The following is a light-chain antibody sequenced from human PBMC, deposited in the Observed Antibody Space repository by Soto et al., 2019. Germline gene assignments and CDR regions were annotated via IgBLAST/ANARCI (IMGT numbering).Light chain of an antibody. CDR1: SSNIGSHV. Sequence: QSVLTQPPSASGTPGQRVTISCSGSSSNIGSHVVNWYQQVPGTAPKLLIYTNNQQPSGVPDRFSDSKSGTSASLAISGLQSEDEADYYCAAWDGSLQSWVFGGGTKLTVL. V-gene: IGLV1-44*01. CDR2: TNN. J-gene: IGLJ3*02. CDR3: AAWDGSLQSWV.